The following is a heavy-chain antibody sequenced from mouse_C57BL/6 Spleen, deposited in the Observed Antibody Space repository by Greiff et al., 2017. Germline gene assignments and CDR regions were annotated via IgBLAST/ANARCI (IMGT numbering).Heavy chain of an antibody. CDR2: IDPNSGGT. J-gene: IGHJ4*01. D-gene: IGHD1-1*01. CDR3: ASWSLNYGSSYYAMDY. Sequence: QVQLQQPGAELVKPGASVKLSCKASGYTFTSYWMHWVKQRPGRGLEWIGRIDPNSGGTKYNEKFKSKATLTVDKPSSTAYMQLSSLTSEDSAVYYCASWSLNYGSSYYAMDYWGQGTSVTVSS. CDR1: GYTFTSYW. V-gene: IGHV1-72*01.